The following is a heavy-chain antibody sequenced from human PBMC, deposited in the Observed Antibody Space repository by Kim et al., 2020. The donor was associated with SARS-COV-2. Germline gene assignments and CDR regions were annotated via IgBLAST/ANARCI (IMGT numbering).Heavy chain of an antibody. Sequence: SETLSLTCTVSGGSISSGRYYWSWIRQHPGKGLEWIGYISYSGTTYYNSSLKSRVTISVDTSKNQFSLKVSSVTAADTAVYYCARVVSNSWHNDYWGQGTLVTVSS. V-gene: IGHV4-31*03. CDR2: ISYSGTT. J-gene: IGHJ4*02. D-gene: IGHD6-13*01. CDR3: ARVVSNSWHNDY. CDR1: GGSISSGRYY.